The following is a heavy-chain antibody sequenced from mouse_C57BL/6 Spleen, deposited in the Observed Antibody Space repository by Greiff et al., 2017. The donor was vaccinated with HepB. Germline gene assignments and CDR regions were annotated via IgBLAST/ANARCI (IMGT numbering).Heavy chain of an antibody. CDR2: ISYDGSN. D-gene: IGHD1-1*01. CDR3: ARADYGSRGFDY. V-gene: IGHV3-6*01. Sequence: VQLKQSGPGLVKPSQSLSLTCSVTGYSITSGHYWNWIRQFPGNKLEWMGYISYDGSNNYNPSLKNRISITRDTSKNQFFLKLNSVTTEDTATYYCARADYGSRGFDYWGQGTTLTVSS. J-gene: IGHJ2*01. CDR1: GYSITSGHY.